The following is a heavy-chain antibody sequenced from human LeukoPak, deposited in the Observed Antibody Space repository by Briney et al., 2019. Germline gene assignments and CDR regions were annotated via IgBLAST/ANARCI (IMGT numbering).Heavy chain of an antibody. J-gene: IGHJ4*02. CDR1: GGTFSSYA. Sequence: GASVKVSCKASGGTFSSYAISWVRQAPEQGLEWMGGIIPIFGTANYAQKFQGRVTITADESTSTAYMELSSLRSEDTAVYYCARGDSSKTGFDYWGQGTLVTVSS. V-gene: IGHV1-69*13. CDR3: ARGDSSKTGFDY. D-gene: IGHD6-13*01. CDR2: IIPIFGTA.